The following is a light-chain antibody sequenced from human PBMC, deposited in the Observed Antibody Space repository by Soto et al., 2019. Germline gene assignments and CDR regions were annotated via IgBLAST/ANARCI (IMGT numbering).Light chain of an antibody. CDR2: DAS. Sequence: EIVLTQSPDTLSLSPWEIATLSCRASQTVTSGYLSWYQQKPVQAPRLLMYDASNRATGIPARFSGSGSATDFTLTISSLEPEDFAVYYCQQRSSWITFGQGTRLEIK. CDR1: QTVTSGY. V-gene: IGKV3D-20*02. J-gene: IGKJ5*01. CDR3: QQRSSWIT.